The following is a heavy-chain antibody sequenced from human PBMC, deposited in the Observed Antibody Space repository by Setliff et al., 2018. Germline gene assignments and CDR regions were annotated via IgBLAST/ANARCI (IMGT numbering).Heavy chain of an antibody. CDR2: IIPVLVLT. CDR3: ARGPSTTVTPSRLIYFYHMDV. J-gene: IGHJ6*03. CDR1: GDPFNAYG. V-gene: IGHV1-69*04. Sequence: SVKVSCKASGDPFNAYGVSWVLQAPGQGLDCIGTIIPVLVLTDFAQTFHRRLTITADQSTTTGYMELNSLRFDDTALYYCARGPSTTVTPSRLIYFYHMDVWGTGTTVTVSS. D-gene: IGHD4-17*01.